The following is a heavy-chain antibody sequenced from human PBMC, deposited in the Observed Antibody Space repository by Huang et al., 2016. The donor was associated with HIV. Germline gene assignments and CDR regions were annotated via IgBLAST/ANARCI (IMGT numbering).Heavy chain of an antibody. CDR2: STPNFDKT. CDR3: ATGPRGSGSFN. V-gene: IGHV1-69*01. CDR1: GGTFSSYV. D-gene: IGHD1-26*01. Sequence: QVQLVQSGAEVKKPGSSVKVSCKASGGTFSSYVISWVRQAPGQGLEWVGGSTPNFDKTNYAPKVQGRVTIIADESTRTAYMEMSSLRPEDTATYYCATGPRGSGSFNWGQGTLVIVSS. J-gene: IGHJ4*02.